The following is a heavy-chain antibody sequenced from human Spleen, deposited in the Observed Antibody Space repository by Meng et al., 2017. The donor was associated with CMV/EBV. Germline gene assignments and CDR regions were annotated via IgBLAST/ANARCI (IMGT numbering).Heavy chain of an antibody. CDR1: GFTFSSYA. J-gene: IGHJ6*02. V-gene: IGHV3-23*03. CDR3: AGIAAAGTSKAYYYGMDV. CDR2: IYSGGSST. D-gene: IGHD6-13*01. Sequence: GGSLRLSCAASGFTFSSYAMSWVRQAPGKGLEWVSVIYSGGSSTYYADSVKGRFTISRDNSKNTLYLQMNSLRAEDTAVYYCAGIAAAGTSKAYYYGMDVWGQGTTVTVSS.